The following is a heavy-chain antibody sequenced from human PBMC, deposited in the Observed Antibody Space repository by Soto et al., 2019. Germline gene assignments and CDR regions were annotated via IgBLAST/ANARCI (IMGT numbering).Heavy chain of an antibody. Sequence: GEPLKISCKGSGYSFTSYWISWVRQMPGKGLEWMGRIDPSDSYTNYSPSFQGHVTISADKSISTAYLQWSSLKASDTAMYYCARTEPAAIWFDPWGQGTLVPAPQ. J-gene: IGHJ5*02. D-gene: IGHD2-2*01. CDR3: ARTEPAAIWFDP. V-gene: IGHV5-10-1*01. CDR1: GYSFTSYW. CDR2: IDPSDSYT.